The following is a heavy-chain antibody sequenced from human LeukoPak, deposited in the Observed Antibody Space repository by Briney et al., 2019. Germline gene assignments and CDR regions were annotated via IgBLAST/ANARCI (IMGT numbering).Heavy chain of an antibody. CDR1: GVSITTYY. J-gene: IGHJ4*02. CDR2: IYSSANT. CDR3: ARAYTSWSFDY. D-gene: IGHD2-2*02. V-gene: IGHV4-59*01. Sequence: PSETLSLTCTVSGVSITTYYWSWVRQPPGKGLELIGFIYSSANTNYTPSLNSRVTISVDTSKNHFSLKLSSVTAADTSVYYCARAYTSWSFDYWGQGTLVTVSS.